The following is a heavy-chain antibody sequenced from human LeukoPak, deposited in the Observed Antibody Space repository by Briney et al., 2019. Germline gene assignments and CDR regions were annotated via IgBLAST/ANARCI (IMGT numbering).Heavy chain of an antibody. CDR3: AREFSSTLSCYQAFGY. V-gene: IGHV3-64*01. CDR2: ITSNGDRR. D-gene: IGHD2-2*01. J-gene: IGHJ4*02. Sequence: PGGSLRLSCAASGFTFSNYAMHWVRQAPGKGLEYVSTITSNGDRRYYANSVKGRFTISRDNFKNTLYLQMGSLRAEDMAVYYCAREFSSTLSCYQAFGYWGQGTLVTVSS. CDR1: GFTFSNYA.